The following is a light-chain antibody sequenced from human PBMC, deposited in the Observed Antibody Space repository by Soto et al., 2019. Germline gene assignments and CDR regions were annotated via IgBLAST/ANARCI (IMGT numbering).Light chain of an antibody. CDR1: QSVSRY. CDR2: GAS. V-gene: IGKV3-20*01. J-gene: IGKJ2*01. CDR3: QQYGGSPRT. Sequence: EIVLTQSPGTLSLSPGERATLSCRASQSVSRYLAWYQQKPGQAPRLLIYGASSRPTGIPDRFSGSGSGTDFSLSISRLEPEDLAVYYCQQYGGSPRTFGQGTKVEIK.